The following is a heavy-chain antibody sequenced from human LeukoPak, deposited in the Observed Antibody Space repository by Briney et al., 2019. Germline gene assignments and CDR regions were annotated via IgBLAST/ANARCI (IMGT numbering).Heavy chain of an antibody. D-gene: IGHD3-22*01. CDR3: ERDGNYYDSSGYCWDY. V-gene: IGHV4-38-2*02. CDR2: IYHNGNT. CDR1: GYSITSVYY. Sequence: SETLSLTCTVSGYSITSVYYWGWIRQPPGKGLEWIGIIYHNGNTYYNPSLQSRVTISVDTSKHKFSLKLRSVTAADTGVYYCERDGNYYDSSGYCWDYWGPGTLVTVSS. J-gene: IGHJ4*02.